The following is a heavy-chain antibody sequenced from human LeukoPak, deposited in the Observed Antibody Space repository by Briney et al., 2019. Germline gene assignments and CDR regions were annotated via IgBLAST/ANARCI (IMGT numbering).Heavy chain of an antibody. J-gene: IGHJ4*02. V-gene: IGHV3-23*01. Sequence: GGSLRLSCAASGFTFSSYEMNWVRQAPGKGLEWVSAISGSGGSTYYADSVKGRFTISRDNSKNTLYLQMNSLRAEDTAVYYCAKVTYGSGTYGAFDYWGQGTLVTVSS. CDR3: AKVTYGSGTYGAFDY. D-gene: IGHD3-10*01. CDR1: GFTFSSYE. CDR2: ISGSGGST.